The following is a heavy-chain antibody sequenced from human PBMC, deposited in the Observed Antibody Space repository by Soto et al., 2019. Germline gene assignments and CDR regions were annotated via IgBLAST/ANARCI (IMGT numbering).Heavy chain of an antibody. D-gene: IGHD4-17*01. CDR3: GREGSRLGAFDI. V-gene: IGHV3-7*01. Sequence: EVQLVESGGGVVQPGGSLRLSCVASGFTFSTFWMTWVRQAPGKGLEWVANIRPDGGEESYGDSLRGRFTISRDNAKASLFLQMHSLRGEDTAVFYGGREGSRLGAFDIWGQGTMVTVSS. J-gene: IGHJ3*02. CDR2: IRPDGGEE. CDR1: GFTFSTFW.